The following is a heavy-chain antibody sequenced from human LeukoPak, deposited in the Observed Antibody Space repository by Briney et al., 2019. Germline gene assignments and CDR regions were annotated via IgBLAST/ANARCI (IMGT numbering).Heavy chain of an antibody. CDR2: INPNSGGT. CDR1: GYTFTGYY. D-gene: IGHD6-13*01. V-gene: IGHV1-2*02. CDR3: ARGALDGSDAFDI. Sequence: GASVKVSCKVSGYTFTGYYMHWVRQAPGQGLEWMGWINPNSGGTNYAQKFQGRVTMTRDTSISTAYMELSRLRSDDTAVYYCARGALDGSDAFDIWGQGTMVTVSS. J-gene: IGHJ3*02.